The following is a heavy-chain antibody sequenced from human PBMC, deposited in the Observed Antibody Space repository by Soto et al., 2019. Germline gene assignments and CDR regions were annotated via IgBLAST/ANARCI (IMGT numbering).Heavy chain of an antibody. D-gene: IGHD6-13*01. CDR2: ISAYNGNT. V-gene: IGHV1-18*01. CDR3: VRDLAAAGPFDC. CDR1: GYTFTNYA. Sequence: QVQLVQSGAEVKKPGASVKVSCKASGYTFTNYAFSWVRQAPGQGLEWMGWISAYNGNTNYPQKLQGRVTMTTDTSTSTAYMELRSLRSDDTAVYYCVRDLAAAGPFDCWGQGTLVTVSS. J-gene: IGHJ4*02.